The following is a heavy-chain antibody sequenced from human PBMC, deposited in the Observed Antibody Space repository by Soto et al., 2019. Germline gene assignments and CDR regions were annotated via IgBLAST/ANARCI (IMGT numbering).Heavy chain of an antibody. J-gene: IGHJ4*02. V-gene: IGHV3-33*01. D-gene: IGHD2-15*01. CDR3: ARDCSGGSCYYLDN. CDR2: IWYDGINS. Sequence: QVHLVESGGGAVQPGRSLRLSCAASGFTFSTYGMHWVRQAPGKGLEWVAVIWYDGINSFYADSVKGRFTISRDNSKRTLYLQMDRLRVEDTAVYYCARDCSGGSCYYLDNWGQGTLVTVSS. CDR1: GFTFSTYG.